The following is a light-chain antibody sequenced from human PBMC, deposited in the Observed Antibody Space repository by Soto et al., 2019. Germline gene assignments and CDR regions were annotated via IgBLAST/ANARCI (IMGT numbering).Light chain of an antibody. CDR3: LQYDGYPYT. V-gene: IGKV1-5*01. Sequence: DIQMTQSPSTLSPSVGDRVTITCRASHSVSNWLAWYQQKPGKAPNLLIYDASSLETGVPSRFTGSGAGTEFRLTISRLQPDDFATYYCLQYDGYPYTFGQGTKLEIK. J-gene: IGKJ2*01. CDR2: DAS. CDR1: HSVSNW.